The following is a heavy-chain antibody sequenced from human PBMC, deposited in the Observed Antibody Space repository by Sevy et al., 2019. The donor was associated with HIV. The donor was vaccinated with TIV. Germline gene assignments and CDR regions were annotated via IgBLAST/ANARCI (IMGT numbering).Heavy chain of an antibody. V-gene: IGHV4-61*02. CDR2: IYTSGSP. CDR3: VGSNDYCDTSGYFQLLTDY. J-gene: IGHJ4*02. CDR1: GDSISSSSYY. D-gene: IGHD3-22*01. Sequence: SETLSLTCTVSGDSISSSSYYWTWIRQPAGKGLEWIGRIYTSGSPDYNPSLKSRVTMSVDTSKNQFSLKLSSVTAADTAVYYCVGSNDYCDTSGYFQLLTDYWCQGTLVTVSS.